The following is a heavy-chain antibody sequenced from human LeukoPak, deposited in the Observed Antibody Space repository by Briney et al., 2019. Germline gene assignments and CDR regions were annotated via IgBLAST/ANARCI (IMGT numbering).Heavy chain of an antibody. Sequence: GGSLRLSCAASGFTINSNYLSWVRQAPGKGLEWVSVIYSGGDTYYADSVKDRSTISRDNSKNTLFLQMNSLRAEDTAVYYCARDLTPTGTQGRREGAFDVWGQGTLVTVSS. CDR2: IYSGGDT. CDR1: GFTINSNY. J-gene: IGHJ3*01. V-gene: IGHV3-66*01. D-gene: IGHD1-1*01. CDR3: ARDLTPTGTQGRREGAFDV.